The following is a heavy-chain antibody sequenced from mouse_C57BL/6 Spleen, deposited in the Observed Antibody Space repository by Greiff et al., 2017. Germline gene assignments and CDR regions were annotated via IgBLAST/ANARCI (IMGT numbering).Heavy chain of an antibody. CDR3: ARGKDSSGSAWFAY. CDR2: IHPNSGST. V-gene: IGHV1-64*01. CDR1: GYTFTSYW. D-gene: IGHD3-2*02. Sequence: QVQLQQPGAELVKPGASVKLSCKASGYTFTSYWMHWVKQRPGQGLEWIGMIHPNSGSTNYNEKFKSKATLTVDKSSSTAYMQLSSLTSEDSAVYYGARGKDSSGSAWFAYWGQGTLVTVSA. J-gene: IGHJ3*01.